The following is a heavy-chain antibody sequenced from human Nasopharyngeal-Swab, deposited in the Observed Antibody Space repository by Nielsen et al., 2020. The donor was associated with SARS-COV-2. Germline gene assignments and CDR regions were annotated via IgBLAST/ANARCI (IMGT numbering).Heavy chain of an antibody. CDR2: INTNTGNP. J-gene: IGHJ6*02. CDR3: AREGRYPRYYYYGMDV. D-gene: IGHD1-26*01. V-gene: IGHV7-4-1*02. Sequence: WVRQAPGQGLEWMGWINTNTGNPTYAQGFTGRFVFSLDTSVSTAYLQISSLKAEDTAVYYRAREGRYPRYYYYGMDVWGQGTTVTVSS.